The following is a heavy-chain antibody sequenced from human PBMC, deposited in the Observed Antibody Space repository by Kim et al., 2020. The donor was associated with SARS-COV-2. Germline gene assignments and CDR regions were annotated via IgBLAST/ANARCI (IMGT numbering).Heavy chain of an antibody. Sequence: SVKVSCKASGGTFSSYAISWVRQVPGQGLEWMGGIIPSCGTANYAQKFQGRVTITADESTSTAYMELSRLRSEDTAVYYCARDFGYDSSVFAFDIWGPGTMGTVSS. J-gene: IGHJ3*02. CDR3: ARDFGYDSSVFAFDI. CDR2: IIPSCGTA. V-gene: IGHV1-69*13. D-gene: IGHD3-22*01. CDR1: GGTFSSYA.